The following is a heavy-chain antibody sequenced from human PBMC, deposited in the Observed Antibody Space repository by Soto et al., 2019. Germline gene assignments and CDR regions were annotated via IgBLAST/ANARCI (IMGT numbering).Heavy chain of an antibody. Sequence: QLQLQESGPGLVKPSETLSLTCSVSGGSISSRTFWWAWIRQPPGKGLEWIGDMYYSGSSFSSPSLNSRVTLSEDTAKNQLSLKLNSVTAADTAVYYCARHPRDDYNYGGSGIFDYWGQGTLVTVSS. J-gene: IGHJ4*02. V-gene: IGHV4-39*01. D-gene: IGHD4-4*01. CDR2: MYYSGSS. CDR1: GGSISSRTFW. CDR3: ARHPRDDYNYGGSGIFDY.